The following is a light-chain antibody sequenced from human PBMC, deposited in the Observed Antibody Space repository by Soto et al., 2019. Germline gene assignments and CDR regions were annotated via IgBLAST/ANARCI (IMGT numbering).Light chain of an antibody. Sequence: QSVLTQPPSVSGAPGQRVTISCTGSSSNIGAGYDVHWYQQLPGTAPKLLIYGNSNRPSGVPDRFSGSMSATSASLALTGPQAEYEPDFYWQAHDSNLSAYVLGTGTKVTVL. CDR3: QAHDSNLSAYV. CDR2: GNS. V-gene: IGLV1-40*01. CDR1: SSNIGAGYD. J-gene: IGLJ1*01.